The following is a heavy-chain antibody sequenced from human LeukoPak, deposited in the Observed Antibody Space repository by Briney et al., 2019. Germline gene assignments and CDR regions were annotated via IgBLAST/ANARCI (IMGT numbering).Heavy chain of an antibody. V-gene: IGHV3-66*04. CDR2: IYSGGST. CDR3: GRQVYDSSGEIDY. CDR1: GFTVSSNY. J-gene: IGHJ4*02. Sequence: GGSLRLSCAASGFTVSSNYMSWVRQAPGKGLEWVSVIYSGGSTYYADSVKGRFTISRDNSKNTLYLQMNSLRAEDTAVYYCGRQVYDSSGEIDYWGQGTLVTVSS. D-gene: IGHD3-22*01.